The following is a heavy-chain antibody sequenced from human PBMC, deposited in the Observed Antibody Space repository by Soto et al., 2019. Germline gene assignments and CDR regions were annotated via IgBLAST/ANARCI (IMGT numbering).Heavy chain of an antibody. D-gene: IGHD2-21*02. V-gene: IGHV1-69*02. Sequence: GASVKVSCKASGGTFSSYTISWVRQAPGQGLEWMGRIIPILGIANYAQKFQGRVTITADKSTSTAYMELSSLRSEDTAVYYCARGFYCGGDCKNDYCYYYGMDVWGQGTTVTVSS. CDR1: GGTFSSYT. CDR3: ARGFYCGGDCKNDYCYYYGMDV. CDR2: IIPILGIA. J-gene: IGHJ6*02.